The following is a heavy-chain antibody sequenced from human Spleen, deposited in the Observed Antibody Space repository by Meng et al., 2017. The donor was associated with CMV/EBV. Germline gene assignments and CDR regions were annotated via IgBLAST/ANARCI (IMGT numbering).Heavy chain of an antibody. CDR3: ARDQQLIPAEYFQH. J-gene: IGHJ1*01. Sequence: QVQLVQAGAEVEKPGASVQVSCKASGYTFTSYGISWLRQAPGQGLEWMGWISAYNGNTIYAQKLQGRVTMTTDASTNTAYLELRSLRSDDTAVYYCARDQQLIPAEYFQHWGPGTLVTVSS. CDR2: ISAYNGNT. CDR1: GYTFTSYG. D-gene: IGHD6-13*01. V-gene: IGHV1-18*01.